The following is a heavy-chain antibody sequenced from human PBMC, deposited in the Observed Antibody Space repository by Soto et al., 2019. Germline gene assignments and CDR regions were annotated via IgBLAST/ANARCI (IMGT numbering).Heavy chain of an antibody. CDR3: ARHNPPRQWLVRGAFDI. D-gene: IGHD6-19*01. V-gene: IGHV4-59*08. Sequence: SETLSLTCTVSGGSISSYYWSWIRQPPGKGLEWIGYIYYSGSTNYNPSLKSRVTISVDTSKNQFSLKLSSVTAADTAVYYCARHNPPRQWLVRGAFDIWGQGTMVTVSS. CDR2: IYYSGST. CDR1: GGSISSYY. J-gene: IGHJ3*02.